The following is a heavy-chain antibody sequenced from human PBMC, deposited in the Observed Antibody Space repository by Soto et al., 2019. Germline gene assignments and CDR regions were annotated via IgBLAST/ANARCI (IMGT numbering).Heavy chain of an antibody. V-gene: IGHV3-48*03. D-gene: IGHD3-22*01. CDR3: ARGLRNYYDRSGLHY. J-gene: IGHJ4*02. Sequence: EVQLVESGGGLVQPGGSLRLSCVASEFTFSNYEMNWVRQAPGKGLEWVSYISYTGSTIYYADSVRGRFTISRDNPKTSLYLQMNSLRAEDTAVYYCARGLRNYYDRSGLHYWGQGTLVTVSS. CDR1: EFTFSNYE. CDR2: ISYTGSTI.